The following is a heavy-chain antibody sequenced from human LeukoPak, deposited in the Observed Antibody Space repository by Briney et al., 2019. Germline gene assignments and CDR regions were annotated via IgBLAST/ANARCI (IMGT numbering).Heavy chain of an antibody. V-gene: IGHV3-15*01. J-gene: IGHJ4*02. Sequence: GGSMRLYCASSGFPFTNAWMSWVRQAPGKGKEWVGRIKSKTDGGTTDYAAPVKGRFTISRDDSENTLYLQVNTVKIEDTAVYYCTTENPTDFWGQGTLVTVSS. CDR3: TTENPTDF. CDR1: GFPFTNAW. CDR2: IKSKTDGGTT.